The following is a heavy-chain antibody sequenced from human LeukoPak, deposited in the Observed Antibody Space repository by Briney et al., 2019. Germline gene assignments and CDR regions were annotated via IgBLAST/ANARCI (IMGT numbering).Heavy chain of an antibody. CDR2: IYYSGSN. CDR1: GGSISSYY. V-gene: IGHV4-59*08. CDR3: ARQRGGSYDY. D-gene: IGHD1-26*01. J-gene: IGHJ4*02. Sequence: PSETLSLTCTVSGGSISSYYWSWIRQPPGKGLEWIGYIYYSGSNNYNPSLKSRVTISVDTSKNQFSLKLSSVTAADTAVYYGARQRGGSYDYWGQGTLVTVSS.